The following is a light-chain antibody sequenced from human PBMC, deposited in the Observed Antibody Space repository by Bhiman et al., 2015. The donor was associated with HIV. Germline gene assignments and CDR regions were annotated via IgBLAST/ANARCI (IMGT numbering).Light chain of an antibody. J-gene: IGLJ2*01. CDR3: QSADSSAARDVV. CDR1: SLRSYY. Sequence: SSELTQDPAVSVALGQTVRITCQGDSLRSYYASWYQKKPGQAPVLVLYGKDDRPSGIPDRFSGSSSGTTVTLTISGVQAEDEADYYCQSADSSAARDVVFGGGTKLTVL. V-gene: IGLV3-19*01. CDR2: GKD.